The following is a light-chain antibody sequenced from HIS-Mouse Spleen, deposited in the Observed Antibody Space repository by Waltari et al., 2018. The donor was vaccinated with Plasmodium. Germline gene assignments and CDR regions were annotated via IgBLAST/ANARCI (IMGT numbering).Light chain of an antibody. CDR1: SRDVGGYNY. Sequence: QSALTQPASVSGSPGQSITISCTGTSRDVGGYNYFSWYQQHPGKAPKLMIYDVSNRPSGVSNRFSGSKSGNTASLTISGLQAEDEADYYCSSYTSSSTAFGTGTKVTVL. CDR3: SSYTSSSTA. J-gene: IGLJ1*01. V-gene: IGLV2-14*03. CDR2: DVS.